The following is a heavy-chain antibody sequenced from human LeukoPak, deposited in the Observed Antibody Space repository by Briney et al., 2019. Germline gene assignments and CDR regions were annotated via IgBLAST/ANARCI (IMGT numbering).Heavy chain of an antibody. J-gene: IGHJ6*03. CDR2: ITSSSSHI. D-gene: IGHD4-11*01. V-gene: IGHV3-21*01. CDR1: GFTFSHYS. Sequence: GGSLRLSCAASGFTFSHYSIDWVRQAPGKGLERVASITSSSSHIYYADSVKGRFTISRDNAKNALYLQMNSLRAEYTAIYYCARVMMGATVTTFHYYCMDVWGVGTTVTVSS. CDR3: ARVMMGATVTTFHYYCMDV.